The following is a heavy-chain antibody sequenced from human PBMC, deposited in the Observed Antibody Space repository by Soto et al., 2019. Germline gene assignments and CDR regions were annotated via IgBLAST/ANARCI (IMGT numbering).Heavy chain of an antibody. V-gene: IGHV1-2*02. J-gene: IGHJ4*02. Sequence: SVKVSCKSSVYTFTHYYMHWVRQAPGQGFEWLGRISPKSGGTNYAQKFQGRVTMTWDTSLKTAYMELSSLISEDAAVYYCERPPGYISDWHYFDLWGQGTLVTVSS. CDR2: ISPKSGGT. CDR1: VYTFTHYY. CDR3: ERPPGYISDWHYFDL. D-gene: IGHD2-21*02.